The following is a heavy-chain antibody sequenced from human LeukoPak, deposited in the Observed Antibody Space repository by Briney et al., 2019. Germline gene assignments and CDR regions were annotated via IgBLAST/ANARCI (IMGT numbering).Heavy chain of an antibody. D-gene: IGHD3-9*01. Sequence: GGSLRLSCAASGFTFSSYAMSWVRQAPGKGLEWVSAISGSGGSTYYADSVKGRFTISRDNSKNTLYLQMNSLRAEDTAVYYCAKGPRVPAAMWSGLRYFGWLGVSYFDYWGQGTLVTVSS. V-gene: IGHV3-23*01. CDR2: ISGSGGST. CDR3: AKGPRVPAAMWSGLRYFGWLGVSYFDY. J-gene: IGHJ4*02. CDR1: GFTFSSYA.